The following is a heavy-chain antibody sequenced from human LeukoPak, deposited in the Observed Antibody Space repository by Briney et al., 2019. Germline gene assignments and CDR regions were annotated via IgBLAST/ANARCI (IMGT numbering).Heavy chain of an antibody. D-gene: IGHD3-3*01. V-gene: IGHV3-21*01. CDR3: ARDNVGYYDFWSGFPLDY. J-gene: IGHJ4*02. CDR2: ISSSSSYI. CDR1: GFTFSSYS. Sequence: PGGSLRLSCAASGFTFSSYSMNWVRQAPGKGLEWVSSISSSSSYIYYADSVKGRFTISRDNAKNSLYLQMNSLRAEDTAVYYCARDNVGYYDFWSGFPLDYWVQGTLVTVSS.